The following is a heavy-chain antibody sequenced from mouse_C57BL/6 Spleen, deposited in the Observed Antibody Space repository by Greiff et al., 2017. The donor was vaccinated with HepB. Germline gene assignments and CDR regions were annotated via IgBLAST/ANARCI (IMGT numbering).Heavy chain of an antibody. CDR2: ISYDGSN. J-gene: IGHJ1*03. Sequence: VQLKESGPGLVKPSQSLSLTCSVTGYSITSGYYWNWIRQFPGNKLEWMGYISYDGSNNYNPSLKNRISITRDTSKNQFFLKLNSVTTEDTATYYCARKNHYYGSSYWYFDVWGTGTTVTVSS. D-gene: IGHD1-1*01. V-gene: IGHV3-6*01. CDR3: ARKNHYYGSSYWYFDV. CDR1: GYSITSGYY.